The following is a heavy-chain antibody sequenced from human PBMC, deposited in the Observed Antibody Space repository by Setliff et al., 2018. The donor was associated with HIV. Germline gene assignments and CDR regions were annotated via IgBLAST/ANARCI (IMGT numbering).Heavy chain of an antibody. CDR3: ARPKERIAHGLEH. D-gene: IGHD2-21*01. CDR2: ITGGGGNQ. J-gene: IGHJ4*02. V-gene: IGHV3-23*01. Sequence: PGGSLRLSCAASGFTFSNYAMSWVRQAPGKGLEWVSAITGGGGNQYYADSVKGRFTISRDNSKNTLYLQLNSLRAEDTAVYFCARPKERIAHGLEHWGQGAQVTVSS. CDR1: GFTFSNYA.